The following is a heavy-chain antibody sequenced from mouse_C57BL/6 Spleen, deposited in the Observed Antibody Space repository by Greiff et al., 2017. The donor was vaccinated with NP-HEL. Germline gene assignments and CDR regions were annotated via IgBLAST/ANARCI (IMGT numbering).Heavy chain of an antibody. CDR3: ARHGNYRDYYAMDY. V-gene: IGHV5-9*01. D-gene: IGHD2-1*01. J-gene: IGHJ4*01. CDR2: ISGGGGNT. CDR1: GFTFSSYT. Sequence: EVKLMESGGGLVKPGGSLKLSCAASGFTFSSYTMSWVRQTPEKRLEWVATISGGGGNTYYPDSVKGRFTISRDNAKNTLYLQMSSLRSEDTALYYCARHGNYRDYYAMDYWGQGTSVTVSS.